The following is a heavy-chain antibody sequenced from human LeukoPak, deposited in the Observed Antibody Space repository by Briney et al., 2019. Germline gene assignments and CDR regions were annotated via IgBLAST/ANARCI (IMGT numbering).Heavy chain of an antibody. D-gene: IGHD2-15*01. V-gene: IGHV1-69*13. CDR2: IIPIFGTA. J-gene: IGHJ4*02. CDR1: GGTFSSYA. CDR3: ARALGYCSGGSCYLDY. Sequence: SVKVSCKASGGTFSSYAISWVRQAPGQGLEWLGGIIPIFGTANYAQKFQGRVTITADESTSTAYMELSSLRSEDTAVYYCARALGYCSGGSCYLDYWGQGTLVTVSS.